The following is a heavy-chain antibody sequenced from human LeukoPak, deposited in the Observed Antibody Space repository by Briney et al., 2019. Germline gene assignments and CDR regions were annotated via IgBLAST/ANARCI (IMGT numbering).Heavy chain of an antibody. CDR3: ARAIAVAGTVWFDP. Sequence: ASVKVSCKASGYTFTSYDINWLRQATGQGLEWMGRMNPNSGNTGYAQKFQGRVTMTRNTSISTAYMELSSLRSEDTAVYYCARAIAVAGTVWFDPWGQGTLVTVSS. CDR2: MNPNSGNT. V-gene: IGHV1-8*01. D-gene: IGHD6-19*01. J-gene: IGHJ5*02. CDR1: GYTFTSYD.